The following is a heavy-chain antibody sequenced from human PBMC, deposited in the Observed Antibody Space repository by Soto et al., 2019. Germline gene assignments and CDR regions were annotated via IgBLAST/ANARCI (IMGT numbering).Heavy chain of an antibody. D-gene: IGHD3-10*01. J-gene: IGHJ5*02. V-gene: IGHV4-31*03. CDR3: ARVASTMVRGVNYNWFDP. Sequence: SETLSLTCTVSGGSISSGGYYWSWIRQHPGKGLEWIGYIYYSGSTYYNPSLKSRVTISVDTSKNHFSLKLSSVTAADTAVYYCARVASTMVRGVNYNWFDPWGQGTLVTVSS. CDR1: GGSISSGGYY. CDR2: IYYSGST.